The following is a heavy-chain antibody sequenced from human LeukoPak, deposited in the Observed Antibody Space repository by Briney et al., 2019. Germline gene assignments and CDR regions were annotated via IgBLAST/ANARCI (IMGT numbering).Heavy chain of an antibody. CDR2: IYTSGST. CDR3: ARGHSSSWSGGWFDP. Sequence: WFPYPEEKGLEWIGRIYTSGSTNYNPSLKSRVTMSVDTSKTQFSLKLSSVTAADTAVYYCARGHSSSWSGGWFDPWGQGTLVTVSS. V-gene: IGHV4-4*07. J-gene: IGHJ5*02. D-gene: IGHD6-13*01.